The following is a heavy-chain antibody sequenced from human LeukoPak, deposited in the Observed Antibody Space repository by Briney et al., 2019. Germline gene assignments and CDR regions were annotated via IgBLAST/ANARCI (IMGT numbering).Heavy chain of an antibody. J-gene: IGHJ6*03. CDR1: GFTFSSYG. D-gene: IGHD3/OR15-3a*01. Sequence: GGSLRLSCAASGFTFSSYGMHWVRQAPGKGLEWVAVIWYDGSNKYYADSVKGQFTISRDNSKNTLYLQMNSLRAEDTAVYYCAKMGPRDYYYYYYYMDVWGKGTTVTVSS. V-gene: IGHV3-33*06. CDR3: AKMGPRDYYYYYYYMDV. CDR2: IWYDGSNK.